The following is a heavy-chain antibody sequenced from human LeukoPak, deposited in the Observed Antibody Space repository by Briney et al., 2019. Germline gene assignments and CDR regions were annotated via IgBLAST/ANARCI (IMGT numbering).Heavy chain of an antibody. V-gene: IGHV1-46*01. CDR3: ARDLWGYYDSSGYYSDY. CDR2: INPSGGST. J-gene: IGHJ4*02. Sequence: ASVKVSCKASGYTFTSYYMYWVRQAPGQGLEWMGIINPSGGSTSYAQKFQGRVTMTRDTSTSTVYMELSSLRSEDTAVYYCARDLWGYYDSSGYYSDYWGQGTLVTVSS. D-gene: IGHD3-22*01. CDR1: GYTFTSYY.